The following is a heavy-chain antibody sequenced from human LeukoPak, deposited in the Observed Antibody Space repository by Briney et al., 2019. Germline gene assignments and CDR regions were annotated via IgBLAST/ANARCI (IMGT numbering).Heavy chain of an antibody. D-gene: IGHD6-19*01. J-gene: IGHJ4*02. Sequence: PGGSLRLSCSASGFTFSDYDMSWIRQAPGKGLEWVSYISSSGSTIYYADSVKGRFTISRDNAKNSLYLQMNSLRAEDTAVYYCAGVRADREGYFDYWGQGTLVTVSS. CDR3: AGVRADREGYFDY. CDR1: GFTFSDYD. V-gene: IGHV3-11*01. CDR2: ISSSGSTI.